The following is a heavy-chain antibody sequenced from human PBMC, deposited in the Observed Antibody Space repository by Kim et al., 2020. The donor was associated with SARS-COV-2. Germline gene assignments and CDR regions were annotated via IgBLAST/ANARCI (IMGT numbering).Heavy chain of an antibody. J-gene: IGHJ6*02. CDR1: GYSFTSYW. CDR3: ARYDIVVVPAARGPHYYYYGMDV. Sequence: GESLKISCKGSGYSFTSYWISWVRQMPGKGLEWMGRIDPSDSYTNYSPSFQGHVTISADKSISTAYLQWSSLKASDTAMYYCARYDIVVVPAARGPHYYYYGMDVWGQGTTVTVSS. CDR2: IDPSDSYT. V-gene: IGHV5-10-1*01. D-gene: IGHD2-2*01.